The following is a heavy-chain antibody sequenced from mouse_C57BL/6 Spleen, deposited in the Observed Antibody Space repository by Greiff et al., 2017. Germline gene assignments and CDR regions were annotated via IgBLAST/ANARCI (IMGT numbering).Heavy chain of an antibody. J-gene: IGHJ3*01. CDR2: IYPGDGDT. CDR1: GYAFSSYW. CDR3: ARGGPLTTEGFAY. Sequence: VQLQQSGAELVKPGASVKISCKASGYAFSSYWMNWVKQRPGKGLEWIGQIYPGDGDTNYNGKFKGKATLTADKSSSTAYMQLSSLTSEDSAVYFCARGGPLTTEGFAYWGQGTLVTVSA. D-gene: IGHD2-12*01. V-gene: IGHV1-80*01.